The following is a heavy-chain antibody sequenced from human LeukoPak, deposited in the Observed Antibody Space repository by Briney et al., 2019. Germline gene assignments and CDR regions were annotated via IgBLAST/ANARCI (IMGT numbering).Heavy chain of an antibody. V-gene: IGHV1-46*01. D-gene: IGHD3-9*01. CDR1: GYTFTSYY. CDR2: INPSGGST. J-gene: IGHJ6*03. Sequence: GASVKVSCKASGYTFTSYYMHWVRQAPGQGLEWMGIINPSGGSTSYAQKFQGRVTMTRDMSTSTVYMELSSLRSDDTAVYYCARDRFMGYDILTGRRPPSDYYYMDVWGKGTTVTISS. CDR3: ARDRFMGYDILTGRRPPSDYYYMDV.